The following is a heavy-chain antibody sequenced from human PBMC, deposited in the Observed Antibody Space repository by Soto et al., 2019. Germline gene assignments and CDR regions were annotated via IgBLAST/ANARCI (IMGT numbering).Heavy chain of an antibody. CDR3: ARVPTTVSHPKSPFLVDRDVNDEAFAP. CDR2: IYYSGST. V-gene: IGHV4-31*03. D-gene: IGHD3-3*01. J-gene: IGHJ5*02. CDR1: GGSISSGVYY. Sequence: SEPLSLTCTVSGGSISSGVYYWSWIREHRGKGLDWIGYIYYSGSTYYNPSLKSRVTISVDTSKNQFPLKLSSVTAADTAVYYGARVPTTVSHPKSPFLVDRDVNDEAFAPWGQGTLVT.